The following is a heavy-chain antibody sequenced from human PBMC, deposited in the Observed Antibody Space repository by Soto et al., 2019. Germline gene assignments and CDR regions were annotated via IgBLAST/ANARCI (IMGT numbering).Heavy chain of an antibody. D-gene: IGHD6-19*01. CDR1: DYSLRSTSDY. J-gene: IGHJ4*02. CDR2: IYYTGSA. Sequence: ASGTLFPTCTVSDYSLRSTSDYWGWVRQPPGKGLEWIGSIYYTGSAYYNAPLKSRVSISVDTSKNQFSLKLSSVTAADTAVYFCARTRIKVAGTLDYWGQGILVTVSS. CDR3: ARTRIKVAGTLDY. V-gene: IGHV4-39*01.